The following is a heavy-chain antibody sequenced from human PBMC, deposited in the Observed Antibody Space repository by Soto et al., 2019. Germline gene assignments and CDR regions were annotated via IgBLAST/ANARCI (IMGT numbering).Heavy chain of an antibody. V-gene: IGHV1-69*02. CDR2: IIPILGIA. CDR1: GGTFNNYT. J-gene: IGHJ4*02. CDR3: SSRYGYDYVGY. D-gene: IGHD5-12*01. Sequence: QVQLVQSGAEVKKPGSSVKVSCKASGGTFNNYTISWVRQAPGQGLEWMGRIIPILGIANYAQKFQGRVTITADKSTSTAYMEPSSLRSEHTGVYYCSSRYGYDYVGYWGQETLVTVSS.